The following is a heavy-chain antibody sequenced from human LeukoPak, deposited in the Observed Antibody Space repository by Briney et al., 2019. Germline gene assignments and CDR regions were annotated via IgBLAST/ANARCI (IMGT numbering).Heavy chain of an antibody. Sequence: GEALQISSKGYGYGFTSYWIGWGGRKPGKGGECMGIIHPGVSDTTSTPSFQGQFTISVDKSISTAYLQWTSLKASDPAMYYCVRSTWYDADYWGQGTLVTVSS. V-gene: IGHV5-51*01. J-gene: IGHJ4*02. CDR1: GYGFTSYW. CDR3: VRSTWYDADY. D-gene: IGHD6-13*01. CDR2: IHPGVSDT.